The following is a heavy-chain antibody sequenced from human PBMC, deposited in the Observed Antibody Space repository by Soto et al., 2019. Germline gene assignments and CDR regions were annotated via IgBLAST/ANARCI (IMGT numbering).Heavy chain of an antibody. CDR2: MSPNSGNT. D-gene: IGHD2-15*01. CDR3: ARGVAAGYDY. J-gene: IGHJ4*02. CDR1: GYTFTSLD. V-gene: IGHV1-8*01. Sequence: GASVKVSCKASGYTFTSLDINWVRQATGQGLEWMGWMSPNSGNTGYAQKFQGRVTMTRDTSISTAYMELGSLTSEDTAVYFCARGVAAGYDYWGQGTLVTVSS.